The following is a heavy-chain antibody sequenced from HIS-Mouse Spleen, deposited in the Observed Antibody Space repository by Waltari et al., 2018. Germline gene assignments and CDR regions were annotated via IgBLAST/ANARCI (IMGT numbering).Heavy chain of an antibody. V-gene: IGHV4-34*01. CDR1: GGSFSGYY. CDR3: ARGGITIVGVVTFNWFDP. D-gene: IGHD3-3*01. CDR2: INHSGST. J-gene: IGHJ5*02. Sequence: QVQLQQWGAGLLKPSETLSLTCAVYGGSFSGYYWSWIRQPPGKGLEWIGEINHSGSTNYNPSLKSRVTISVDTSKNQFSLKLGSVTAADTAVYYCARGGITIVGVVTFNWFDPWGQGTLVTVSS.